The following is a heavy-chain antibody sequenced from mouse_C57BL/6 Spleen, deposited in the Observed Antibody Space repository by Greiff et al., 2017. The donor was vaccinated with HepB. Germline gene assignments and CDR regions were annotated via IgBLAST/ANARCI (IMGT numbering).Heavy chain of an antibody. CDR1: GYAFTNYL. CDR2: INPGSGGT. J-gene: IGHJ1*03. D-gene: IGHD1-1*01. Sequence: VQLQQSGAELVRPGTSVKVSCKASGYAFTNYLIEWVKQRPGQGLEWIGVINPGSGGTNYNEKFKGKATLTADKSSSTAYMQLSSLTSEDSAVYFCARSMAVVATGYFDVWGTGTTVTVSS. CDR3: ARSMAVVATGYFDV. V-gene: IGHV1-54*01.